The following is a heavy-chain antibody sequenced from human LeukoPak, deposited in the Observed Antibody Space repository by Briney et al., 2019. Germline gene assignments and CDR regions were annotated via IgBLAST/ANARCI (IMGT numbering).Heavy chain of an antibody. CDR2: ISYDGSNR. D-gene: IGHD5-12*01. CDR1: GFTFSSYT. V-gene: IGHV3-30*01. J-gene: IGHJ4*02. Sequence: GGSLRLSCAASGFTFSSYTMHWVRQAPGKGLEWVALISYDGSNRYYSDSVKGRSTISRDNSKSTLYLHMNSLRVEDTAVYYCARVGRVWQPLGYFFDYWGQGTLVTVSS. CDR3: ARVGRVWQPLGYFFDY.